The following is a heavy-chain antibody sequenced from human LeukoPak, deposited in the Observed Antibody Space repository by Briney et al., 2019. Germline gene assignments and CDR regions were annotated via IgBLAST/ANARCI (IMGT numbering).Heavy chain of an antibody. V-gene: IGHV3-49*04. Sequence: GSLILSCTASGFTFGDYAMSWVRQAPGKGLEWVGFIRSKAYGGTTEYAASVKGRFTISRDDSKSIAYLQMNSLKTEDTAVYYCTRVFPRGLYYYYYMDVWVKGTTVTVSS. J-gene: IGHJ6*03. CDR1: GFTFGDYA. CDR2: IRSKAYGGTT. CDR3: TRVFPRGLYYYYYMDV.